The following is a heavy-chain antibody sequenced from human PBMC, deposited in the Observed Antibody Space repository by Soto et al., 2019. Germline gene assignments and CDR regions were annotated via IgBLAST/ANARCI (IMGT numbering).Heavy chain of an antibody. J-gene: IGHJ4*02. CDR1: GVSFSSYY. D-gene: IGHD3-22*01. V-gene: IGHV4-39*01. Sequence: PSVTLSLTCAVYGVSFSSYYWGWIRQPPGKGLEWIGSIYYSGSTYYNPSLKSRVTISVDTSKNQFSLRTEDTAVYYCVKAVFSGYYYVPFDYWGQGTLVTVSS. CDR3: VKAVFSGYYYVPFDY. CDR2: IYYSGST.